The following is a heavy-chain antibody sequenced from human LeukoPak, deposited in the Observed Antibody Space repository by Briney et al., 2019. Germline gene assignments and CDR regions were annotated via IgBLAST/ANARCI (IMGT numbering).Heavy chain of an antibody. D-gene: IGHD2-2*01. CDR1: GGTFSSYA. V-gene: IGHV1-69*06. CDR3: AREPYHLHAFDI. J-gene: IGHJ3*02. Sequence: GASVKVSCKASGGTFSSYAISWVRQAPGQGLEWMGGIIPIFGTANYAQKFQGRVTITADKSTSTAYMELSSLRSEDTAVYYCAREPYHLHAFDIWGQGTMVTVSS. CDR2: IIPIFGTA.